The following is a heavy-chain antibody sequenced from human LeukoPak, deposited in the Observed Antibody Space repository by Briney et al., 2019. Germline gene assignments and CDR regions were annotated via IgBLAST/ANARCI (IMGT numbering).Heavy chain of an antibody. J-gene: IGHJ6*02. Sequence: GGSLRLSCAASGFTFSSYDMHWVRQAPGKGLEWVADIWYDGSNKYYEDSVKGRFTISRDNSKNTLYLQRNSLRAEDTAVYYCARGRSEQWLAPKYYYGMDVWGQGTTVTVSS. CDR1: GFTFSSYD. CDR2: IWYDGSNK. D-gene: IGHD6-19*01. CDR3: ARGRSEQWLAPKYYYGMDV. V-gene: IGHV3-33*01.